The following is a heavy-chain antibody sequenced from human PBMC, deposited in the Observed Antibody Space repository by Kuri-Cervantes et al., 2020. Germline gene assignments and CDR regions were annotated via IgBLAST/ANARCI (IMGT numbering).Heavy chain of an antibody. Sequence: SETLSLTCAVSAYSISSGYYWGWIRQPPGKGLEWIGIIYHSGSTYYNPSLKSRVTISVDASNNQFSLKLSSVTAADTAVYYCARGVNYYGSGSYYSPRYYFDYWGQGTLVTVSS. J-gene: IGHJ4*02. CDR1: AYSISSGYY. V-gene: IGHV4-38-2*01. CDR3: ARGVNYYGSGSYYSPRYYFDY. D-gene: IGHD3-10*01. CDR2: IYHSGST.